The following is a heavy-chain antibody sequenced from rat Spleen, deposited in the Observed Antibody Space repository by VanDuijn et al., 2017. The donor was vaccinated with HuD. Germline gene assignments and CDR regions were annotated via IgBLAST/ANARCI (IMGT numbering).Heavy chain of an antibody. J-gene: IGHJ4*01. CDR2: ISTGGGNT. Sequence: EVQLVESGGGLVQPGRSLKLSCAASGFTFSNYDMAWVRQAPTKGLKWIASISTGGGNTYYRDSVKGRFTISRANAKNTQYLQMDSLRSEDTATYYCARGYVMDAWGQGASVTVSS. V-gene: IGHV5S13*01. CDR1: GFTFSNYD. CDR3: ARGYVMDA.